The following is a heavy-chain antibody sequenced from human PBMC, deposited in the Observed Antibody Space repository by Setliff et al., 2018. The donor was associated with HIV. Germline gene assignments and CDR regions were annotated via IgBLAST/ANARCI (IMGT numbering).Heavy chain of an antibody. CDR3: VAVTSLGGFKVLGS. Sequence: GGSLRLSCATSGFNFVNAWMSWVRQAPGKGLECLGRIKTRADGGAADSAEPVKGRFTISRDDSKSTLYLQMNSLKTEDTAVYYCVAVTSLGGFKVLGSWGQGTLVTVSS. V-gene: IGHV3-15*01. J-gene: IGHJ4*02. CDR1: GFNFVNAW. CDR2: IKTRADGGAA. D-gene: IGHD3-16*01.